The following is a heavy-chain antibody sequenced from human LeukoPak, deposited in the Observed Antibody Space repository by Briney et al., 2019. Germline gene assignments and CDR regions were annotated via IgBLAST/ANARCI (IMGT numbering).Heavy chain of an antibody. J-gene: IGHJ6*03. CDR1: GSTFNSHS. CDR2: ISSRGSAV. Sequence: GGSLRLSCTVSGSTFNSHSMNWVRQAPGKGLEWISYISSRGSAVYSAVPVKGRFTISRDNANNALCLQMNSLRDEDTAVYYCARVVLGYCSGGSCPGGYYYYMDVWGKGTSVTVSS. D-gene: IGHD2-15*01. V-gene: IGHV3-48*02. CDR3: ARVVLGYCSGGSCPGGYYYYMDV.